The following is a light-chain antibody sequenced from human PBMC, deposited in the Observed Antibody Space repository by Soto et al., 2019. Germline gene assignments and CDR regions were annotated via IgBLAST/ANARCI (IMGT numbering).Light chain of an antibody. CDR2: GAS. CDR1: QTIKTRS. CDR3: QQDGYSPWE. J-gene: IGKJ1*01. V-gene: IGKV3-20*01. Sequence: EIVLTQSPGTLFFSPGEIATLSWRASQTIKTRSLAWYQQKPGQPPRLLIYGASRRANGIPDRFSGSGFGKGFTLTISRLKPEDFAVYYCQQDGYSPWEFGQGTKGDI.